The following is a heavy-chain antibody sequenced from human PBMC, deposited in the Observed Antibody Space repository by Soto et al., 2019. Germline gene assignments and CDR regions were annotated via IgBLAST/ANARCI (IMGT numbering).Heavy chain of an antibody. CDR2: INHSGST. CDR3: AKVGYAYGFSAMDV. D-gene: IGHD2-2*01. V-gene: IGHV4-34*01. J-gene: IGHJ6*02. Sequence: ASETLSLTCAVYGGSFSGYYWSWIRQPPGKGLEWIGEINHSGSTNYNPSLKSRVTISVDTSKNQFSLKLSSVTAADTALYYCAKVGYAYGFSAMDVWGLGTTVTVSS. CDR1: GGSFSGYY.